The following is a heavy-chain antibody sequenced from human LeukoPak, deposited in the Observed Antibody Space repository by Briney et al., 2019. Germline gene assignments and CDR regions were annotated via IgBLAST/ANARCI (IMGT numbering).Heavy chain of an antibody. D-gene: IGHD3-22*01. J-gene: IGHJ4*02. CDR2: IRSKAYGGTT. CDR3: TRQSQTYYYDSSGYSGSAYYFDY. CDR1: GFTFGDYA. Sequence: GGSLRLSCTASGFTFGDYAMSWFRQAPGKGLEWVGFIRSKAYGGTTEYAASVKGRFTISRDDSKSIAYLQINSLKTEDTAVYYCTRQSQTYYYDSSGYSGSAYYFDYWGQGTLVTVSS. V-gene: IGHV3-49*03.